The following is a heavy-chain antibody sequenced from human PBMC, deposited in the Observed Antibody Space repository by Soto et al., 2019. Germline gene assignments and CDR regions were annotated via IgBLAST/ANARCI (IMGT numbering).Heavy chain of an antibody. J-gene: IGHJ4*02. CDR2: IAGSGGAT. CDR1: GFTFSSYT. D-gene: IGHD2-15*01. CDR3: AKGGDCSGATCNAFDY. V-gene: IGHV3-23*01. Sequence: EVQLLESGGGLVQPGGSLRLSCAASGFTFSSYTMRWVRQAPGKGLEWISTIAGSGGATYYADSVKGRFTISRDNSKNTLYLQLNSLGAEDTAVYYCAKGGDCSGATCNAFDYWGQGTLVSVSS.